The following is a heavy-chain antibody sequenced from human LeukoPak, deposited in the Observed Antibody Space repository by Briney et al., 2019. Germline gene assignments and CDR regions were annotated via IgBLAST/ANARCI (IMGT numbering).Heavy chain of an antibody. CDR2: IYYSGST. J-gene: IGHJ2*01. V-gene: IGHV4-30-4*01. Sequence: PSETLSLTCTVSGGSISSGDYYWSWIRQPPGKGLEWIGYIYYSGSTYYNPSLKSRVTISVDTSKNQFSLKLSSVTAADTAVYYCARSGGYGGIDWYFDLWGRGTLVTVSS. CDR3: ARSGGYGGIDWYFDL. D-gene: IGHD2-15*01. CDR1: GGSISSGDYY.